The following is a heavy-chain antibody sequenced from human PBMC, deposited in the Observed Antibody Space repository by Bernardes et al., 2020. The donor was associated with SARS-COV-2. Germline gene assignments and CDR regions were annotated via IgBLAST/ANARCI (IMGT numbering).Heavy chain of an antibody. CDR3: AKDREDFSSGWTSEY. CDR2: IYKTGVDT. Sequence: GGSLRLSCAVSGFTFNNYAMTWVRQAPGKGLEWVSTIYKTGVDTYYADSVRGRFTISRDNSENTLSLQMNSLRAEDSAVYYCAKDREDFSSGWTSEYWGQGTLVTVSS. CDR1: GFTFNNYA. V-gene: IGHV3-23*01. D-gene: IGHD6-19*01. J-gene: IGHJ4*02.